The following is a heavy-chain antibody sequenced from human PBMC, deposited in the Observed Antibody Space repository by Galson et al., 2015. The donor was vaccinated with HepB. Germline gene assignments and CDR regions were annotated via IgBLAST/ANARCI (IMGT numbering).Heavy chain of an antibody. CDR2: ISWDGTST. D-gene: IGHD3-10*01. Sequence: SLRLSCAASGFTFADYTMHWVRQAPGKGLEWVSLISWDGTSTYYADSLKGRFTISRDNSKNSLYLQMNSLRTEDTALYYCAKAGKGYYYYYMDVWGKGTTVTVSS. J-gene: IGHJ6*03. CDR3: AKAGKGYYYYYMDV. V-gene: IGHV3-43*01. CDR1: GFTFADYT.